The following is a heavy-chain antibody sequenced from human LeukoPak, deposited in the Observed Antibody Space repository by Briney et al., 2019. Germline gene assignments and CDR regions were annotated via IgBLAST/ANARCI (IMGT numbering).Heavy chain of an antibody. V-gene: IGHV4-59*02. D-gene: IGHD2-15*01. J-gene: IGHJ4*02. Sequence: SETLSLTCAVSGGSVSGSYWSWIRQPPGKGLDYIGYISHSGSTEYNPSLNSRATTSVDTSKNHFSLELTSVTAADTAVYYCARGHGSPDYWGQGTLVTVSS. CDR2: ISHSGST. CDR3: ARGHGSPDY. CDR1: GGSVSGSY.